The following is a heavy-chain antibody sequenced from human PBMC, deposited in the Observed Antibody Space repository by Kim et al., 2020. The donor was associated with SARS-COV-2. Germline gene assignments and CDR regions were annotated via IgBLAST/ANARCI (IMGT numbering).Heavy chain of an antibody. D-gene: IGHD3-16*02. J-gene: IGHJ4*02. CDR2: IYYSGST. Sequence: SETLSLTCTVSGGSISSSSYYWGWIRQPPGKGLEWIGSIYYSGSTYYNPSLKSRVTISVDTSKNQFSLKLSSVTAADTAVYYCARHPGDYDYIWGSYRPHPYYFDYWGQGTLVTVSS. CDR1: GGSISSSSYY. CDR3: ARHPGDYDYIWGSYRPHPYYFDY. V-gene: IGHV4-39*01.